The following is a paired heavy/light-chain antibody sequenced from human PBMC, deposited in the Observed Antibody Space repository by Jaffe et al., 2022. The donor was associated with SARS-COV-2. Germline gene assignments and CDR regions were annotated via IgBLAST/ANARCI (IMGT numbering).Heavy chain of an antibody. V-gene: IGHV1-69*02. J-gene: IGHJ4*02. CDR3: ALDILGN. CDR2: IIPIAGMA. CDR1: GGTFSSYT. Sequence: QVQLVQSGAEVKKPGSSVKISCKASGGTFSSYTVSWVRQAPGQGLEWMGRIIPIAGMANFAQKFQDRVTITADKSTSTAYMELSSLRSEDTAVYYCALDILGNWGQGTPVTVSS. D-gene: IGHD2-21*01.
Light chain of an antibody. J-gene: IGKJ3*01. CDR3: QQYGSSAT. V-gene: IGKV3-20*01. CDR2: GAS. Sequence: EIVLTQSPGTLSLSPGERATLSCRASQSVSNNYLAWYQQKPGQAPRLLIYGASSRAAGTPDRFTGSGSGTDFTLTISRLEPEDFAVYYCQQYGSSATFGPGTTVDIK. CDR1: QSVSNNY.